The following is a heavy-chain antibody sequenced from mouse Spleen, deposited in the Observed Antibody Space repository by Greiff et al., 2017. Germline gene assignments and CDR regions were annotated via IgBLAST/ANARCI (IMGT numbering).Heavy chain of an antibody. J-gene: IGHJ3*01. CDR3: ARRPYDYAWFAY. D-gene: IGHD2-4*01. Sequence: EVHLVESGGGLVKLGGSLKLSCAASGFTFSSYAMSWVRQTPEKRLEWVATISSGGGNTYYPDSVKGRFTISRDNAKNTLYLQMSSLKSEDTAMYYCARRPYDYAWFAYWGQGTLVTVSA. CDR1: GFTFSSYA. CDR2: ISSGGGNT. V-gene: IGHV5-9-3*01.